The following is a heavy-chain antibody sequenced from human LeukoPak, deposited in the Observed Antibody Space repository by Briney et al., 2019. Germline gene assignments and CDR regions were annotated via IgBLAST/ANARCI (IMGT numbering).Heavy chain of an antibody. CDR2: IHNSGRT. D-gene: IGHD1-14*01. CDR1: GGSVSSYY. V-gene: IGHV4-59*08. Sequence: SETLSLTCSVSGGSVSSYYWSWIRQSPGKGLEWIGYIHNSGRTNYNPSLKSRVTGFVNTSKNQVSLRLSSVTAADTAVHYCARHGTISSESYFDYWGQGALVTVSS. J-gene: IGHJ4*02. CDR3: ARHGTISSESYFDY.